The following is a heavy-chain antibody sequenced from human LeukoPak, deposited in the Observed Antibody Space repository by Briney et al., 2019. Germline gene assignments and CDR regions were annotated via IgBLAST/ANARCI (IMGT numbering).Heavy chain of an antibody. D-gene: IGHD5-24*01. CDR3: AKAPRKWLQFPRFDP. V-gene: IGHV3-9*01. J-gene: IGHJ5*02. Sequence: GGSLRLSCAASGFTLDDYAMHWVRQAPGKGLEWVSGISWNSGSIGYADSVKGRFTISRDNAKNSLYLQMNSLRAEDTALYYCAKAPRKWLQFPRFDPWGQGTLVTVPS. CDR2: ISWNSGSI. CDR1: GFTLDDYA.